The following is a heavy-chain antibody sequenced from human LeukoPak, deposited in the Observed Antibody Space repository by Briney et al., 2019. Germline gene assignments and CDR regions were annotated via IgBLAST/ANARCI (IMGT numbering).Heavy chain of an antibody. CDR2: VYYCEST. CDR3: EKDRSSSGYVDT. J-gene: IGHJ4*02. CDR1: GGSIRSNY. V-gene: IGHV4-59*12. Sequence: KSSETLSLTCTVSGGSIRSNYWSWFRQPPAKGVEGIGYVYYCESTSYNPSLKSQATISVDTYTTQFYLKLTSLSATAAAVVYLEKDRSSSGYVDTWGQGRLVTVSS. D-gene: IGHD3-22*01.